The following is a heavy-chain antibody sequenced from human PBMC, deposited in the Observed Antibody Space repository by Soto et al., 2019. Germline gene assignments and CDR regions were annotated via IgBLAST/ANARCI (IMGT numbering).Heavy chain of an antibody. Sequence: QVQLVESGGGLVKPGGSLRLSCVASGFTFSDYYMSWIRQAPGKGLEWVSYISRSDGTISYADSVKGRFTISRDNAKNSLYLQMNSLRAYDTAEYYCARDGDYYDSSGYFLRDAFDIWGQGTMVTVSS. CDR1: GFTFSDYY. CDR2: ISRSDGTI. J-gene: IGHJ3*02. V-gene: IGHV3-11*01. CDR3: ARDGDYYDSSGYFLRDAFDI. D-gene: IGHD3-22*01.